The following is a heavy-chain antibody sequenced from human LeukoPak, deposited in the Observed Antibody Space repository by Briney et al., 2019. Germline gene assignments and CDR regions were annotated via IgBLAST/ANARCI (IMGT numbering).Heavy chain of an antibody. CDR3: AQDYGDYEGPLDY. V-gene: IGHV1-2*02. Sequence: ASVKVSCKASGYTFTGYYMHWVRQAPGQGLEWMGWINPNSGGTNYAQKFQGRVTMTRDTSISTAYMELSRLRSDDTAVYYCAQDYGDYEGPLDYWGQGTLVTVSS. CDR1: GYTFTGYY. CDR2: INPNSGGT. D-gene: IGHD4-17*01. J-gene: IGHJ4*02.